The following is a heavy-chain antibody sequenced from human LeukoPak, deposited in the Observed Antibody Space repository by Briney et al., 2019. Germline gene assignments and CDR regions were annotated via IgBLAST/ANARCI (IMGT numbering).Heavy chain of an antibody. CDR3: ASGPTPGVAAAADY. D-gene: IGHD6-13*01. J-gene: IGHJ4*02. CDR2: ITTTSSTT. V-gene: IGHV3-48*01. Sequence: GGSLRLSRAASGFTFRGYSMHWLRQAPGKGLEWISYITTTSSTTYYIDSVEGRFTISRDNVRNSLYLQMNSLRADDTAVYYCASGPTPGVAAAADYWGQGTLVTVSS. CDR1: GFTFRGYS.